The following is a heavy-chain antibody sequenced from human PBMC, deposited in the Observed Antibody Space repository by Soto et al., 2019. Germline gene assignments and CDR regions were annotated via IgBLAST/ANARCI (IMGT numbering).Heavy chain of an antibody. CDR2: MNPNSGIT. D-gene: IGHD1-1*01. J-gene: IGHJ4*02. V-gene: IGHV1-8*03. CDR1: GYTFSNSG. CDR3: ATNWPFDY. Sequence: ASVKVSCKSSGYTFSNSGINWVRQATGQGLEWMGWMNPNSGITDYAQKFQGRVTITADKSTSTAYMELSSLRSEDTAVYYCATNWPFDYWGQGTLVTVSS.